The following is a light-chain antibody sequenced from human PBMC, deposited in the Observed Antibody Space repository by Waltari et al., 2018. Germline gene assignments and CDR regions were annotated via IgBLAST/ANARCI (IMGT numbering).Light chain of an antibody. CDR1: QSVSTY. Sequence: EVVLTQSPAALSLSPGERATLSCRVSQSVSTYLAWYQQKPGQAPRRLIYDASNRATGIPDRFRGSWSGTDFTLTISSLEPEDSAVYYCQQRSSWPTFGGGTKVEIK. J-gene: IGKJ4*01. CDR2: DAS. CDR3: QQRSSWPT. V-gene: IGKV3-11*01.